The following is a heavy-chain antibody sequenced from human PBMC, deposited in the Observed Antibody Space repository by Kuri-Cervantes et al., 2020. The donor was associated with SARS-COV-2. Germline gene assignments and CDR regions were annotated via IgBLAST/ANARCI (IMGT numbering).Heavy chain of an antibody. CDR2: ISYDGSNK. J-gene: IGHJ5*02. V-gene: IGHV3-30*03. Sequence: GESLKISCAASGFTFSSYGMHWVRQAPGKGLEWVAVISYDGSNKYYADSVKGRFTISRDNSKNTLFLQMNSLRAEDTAVYYYARDPSKWELLGWGWFDPWGQGTLVTVSS. CDR3: ARDPSKWELLGWGWFDP. CDR1: GFTFSSYG. D-gene: IGHD1-26*01.